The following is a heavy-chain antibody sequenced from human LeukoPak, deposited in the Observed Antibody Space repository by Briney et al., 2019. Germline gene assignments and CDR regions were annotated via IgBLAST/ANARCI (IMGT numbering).Heavy chain of an antibody. D-gene: IGHD3-22*01. CDR2: LSGSDDTT. CDR3: AKDRSLTLPTFERSGYYYY. Sequence: GGSLRLSCAASGFAFRSFDMSWVRQAPGKGLEWVSSLSGSDDTTYYADSVKGRFTISRDNSNNTLYLQMNSLRAEDTALYYCAKDRSLTLPTFERSGYYYYWGQGTLVTVSS. J-gene: IGHJ4*02. CDR1: GFAFRSFD. V-gene: IGHV3-23*01.